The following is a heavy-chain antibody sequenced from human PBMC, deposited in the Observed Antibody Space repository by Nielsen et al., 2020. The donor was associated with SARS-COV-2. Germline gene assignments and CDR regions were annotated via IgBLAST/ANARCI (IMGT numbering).Heavy chain of an antibody. CDR2: VYWDDEK. V-gene: IGHV2-5*02. J-gene: IGHJ3*02. CDR3: AHVRLSDPFDI. CDR1: GFSLRTSAAG. Sequence: SGPTLAHPTQTLTLTRTFSGFSLRTSAAGVGWIRQPPGEALEWLALVYWDDEKRHSPSLKSRLPITKDTCKSQVVLTMTNMDLVDTGTYYCAHVRLSDPFDIWGQGTMVTVSS.